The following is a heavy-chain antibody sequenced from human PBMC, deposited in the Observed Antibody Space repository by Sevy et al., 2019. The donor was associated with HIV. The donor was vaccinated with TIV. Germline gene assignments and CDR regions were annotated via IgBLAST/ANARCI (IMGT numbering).Heavy chain of an antibody. CDR3: ARMTGTEALDAFDI. CDR1: GFTFSTYS. Sequence: GGSLRLSCAASGFTFSTYSMNWVRQAPGKGLEWVSSISNSYGYIYYADSVKGRFTISRDNARKSLYLQMNSLRAEDTAIYYCARMTGTEALDAFDIWGQGTMVTVSS. D-gene: IGHD1-1*01. V-gene: IGHV3-21*01. J-gene: IGHJ3*02. CDR2: ISNSYGYI.